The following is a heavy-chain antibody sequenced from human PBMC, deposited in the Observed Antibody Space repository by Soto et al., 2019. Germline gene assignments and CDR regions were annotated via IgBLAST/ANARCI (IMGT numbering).Heavy chain of an antibody. CDR1: EFTFSSYS. D-gene: IGHD3-3*01. Sequence: EVQLLESGGGLVQPGGSLRLSCAASEFTFSSYSMIWVRQAPGKGLEWVSGVNGGGDITYYAESVKGRFTISRDNSKNTLYAEMNCLRAEATAVFYCARGHFGVTMDVWGQGTTVTVSS. CDR2: VNGGGDIT. J-gene: IGHJ6*02. V-gene: IGHV3-23*01. CDR3: ARGHFGVTMDV.